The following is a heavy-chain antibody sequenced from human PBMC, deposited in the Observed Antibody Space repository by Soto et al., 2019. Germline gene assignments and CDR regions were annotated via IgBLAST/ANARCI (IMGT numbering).Heavy chain of an antibody. CDR1: GASIRSGGYY. V-gene: IGHV4-31*03. CDR2: IFYTGSA. D-gene: IGHD2-2*02. CDR3: ARDSKEYPDI. Sequence: KPSESLRISCTLSGASIRSGGYYWSWIRQRPGQGLEWIAYIFYTGSAYYNPSLESRLSISIDRSKNQFSLKLSSVSAADPAVYYCARDSKEYPDIWGKGPRVTVSS. J-gene: IGHJ6*04.